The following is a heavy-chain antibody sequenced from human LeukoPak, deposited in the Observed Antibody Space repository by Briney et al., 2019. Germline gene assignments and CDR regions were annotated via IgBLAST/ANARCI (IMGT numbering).Heavy chain of an antibody. CDR3: ATYRVRHMNSLDY. CDR1: GFTFDDYG. CDR2: INPDGSEK. J-gene: IGHJ4*02. Sequence: GGSLRLSCAASGFTFDDYGMSWVRQAPGKGLEWVANINPDGSEKNYVDSVKGRFTISRDNAKNSLFLQMNSLRAEDTAVYYCATYRVRHMNSLDYWGRGTLVTVSS. D-gene: IGHD2-21*01. V-gene: IGHV3-7*01.